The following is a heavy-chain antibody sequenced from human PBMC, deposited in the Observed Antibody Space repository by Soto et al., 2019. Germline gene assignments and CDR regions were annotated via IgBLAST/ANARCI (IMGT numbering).Heavy chain of an antibody. V-gene: IGHV3-66*01. D-gene: IGHD3-10*01. J-gene: IGHJ6*02. CDR1: GFTVNSNY. CDR3: ARDMVRALGV. CDR2: IYSGGST. Sequence: EVQLVESGGGLVQPGGSLRLSCAASGFTVNSNYMSWVRQAPGKGLEWVSVIYSGGSTYYADSVKARFTISRDNSKNTRYLQMNSLRAEDTAVYYCARDMVRALGVWGQGTTVTVSS.